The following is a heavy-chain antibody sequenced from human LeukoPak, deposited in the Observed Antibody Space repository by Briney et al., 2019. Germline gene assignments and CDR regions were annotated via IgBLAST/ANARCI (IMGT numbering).Heavy chain of an antibody. D-gene: IGHD3-9*01. CDR2: ISAYNGNT. Sequence: ASVKVSCKASGYTFTGYYIHWVRQAPGQGLEWMGWISAYNGNTNYAQKLQGRVTMTTDTSTSTAYMELRSLRSDDTAVYYCARDVELRYFDWFNYYYGMDVWGQGTTVTVSS. CDR1: GYTFTGYY. CDR3: ARDVELRYFDWFNYYYGMDV. J-gene: IGHJ6*02. V-gene: IGHV1-18*04.